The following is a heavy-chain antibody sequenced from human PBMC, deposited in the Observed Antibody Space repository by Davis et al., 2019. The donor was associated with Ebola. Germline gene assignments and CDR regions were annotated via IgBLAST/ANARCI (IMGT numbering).Heavy chain of an antibody. CDR1: GYTFTGYY. J-gene: IGHJ4*02. V-gene: IGHV1-2*06. CDR2: INSNSGVT. Sequence: ASVKVSCKPSGYTFTGYYMHWVRQAPGQGLEWMGRINSNSGVTNYAQKFQGRVTMTRDTSISTAYMELNRLRSDDTAVYYCARVRAISVVEKGFDFWGQGTLVTVSS. D-gene: IGHD6-19*01. CDR3: ARVRAISVVEKGFDF.